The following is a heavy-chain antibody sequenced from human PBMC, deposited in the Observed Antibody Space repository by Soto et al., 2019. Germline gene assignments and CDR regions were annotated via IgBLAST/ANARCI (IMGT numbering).Heavy chain of an antibody. Sequence: ASVKVSCKASGYTFTSYGISWVRQAXXXXXXXLGWISAYNGNTNYAQKLQGRVTMTTDTSTSTAYMELRSLRSDDTAVYYCARVRCTNGVCYPYYYYYGMDVWGQGTTV. CDR3: ARVRCTNGVCYPYYYYYGMDV. J-gene: IGHJ6*02. CDR2: ISAYNGNT. D-gene: IGHD2-8*01. V-gene: IGHV1-18*01. CDR1: GYTFTSYG.